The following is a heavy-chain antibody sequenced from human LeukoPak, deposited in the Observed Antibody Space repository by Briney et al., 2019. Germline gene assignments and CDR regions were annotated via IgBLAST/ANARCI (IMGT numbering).Heavy chain of an antibody. CDR2: INQGGSDK. Sequence: GGSLRLSCAASGFTFSVHWMSWVRQAPGKGLEWVANINQGGSDKYYVDSVKGRFTISRDNANNLLYLQMNSLRGEDTAVHYCTRDRSRAEHDWGQGTLVTVSS. J-gene: IGHJ4*02. D-gene: IGHD1-14*01. CDR3: TRDRSRAEHD. V-gene: IGHV3-7*01. CDR1: GFTFSVHW.